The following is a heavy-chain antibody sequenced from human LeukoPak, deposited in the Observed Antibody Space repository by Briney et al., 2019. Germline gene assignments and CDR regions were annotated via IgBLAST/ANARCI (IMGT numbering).Heavy chain of an antibody. Sequence: GGSLRLSCAASGFTFSSYSMNWVRQAPGKGLEWVSSISSSSSYIYYADSVKGRFTISRDNAKNSLYLQMNSLRTEDTAVYYCARDIFTYYYDSSGLRYWGQGTLVTVSS. CDR3: ARDIFTYYYDSSGLRY. V-gene: IGHV3-21*01. CDR2: ISSSSSYI. J-gene: IGHJ4*02. CDR1: GFTFSSYS. D-gene: IGHD3-22*01.